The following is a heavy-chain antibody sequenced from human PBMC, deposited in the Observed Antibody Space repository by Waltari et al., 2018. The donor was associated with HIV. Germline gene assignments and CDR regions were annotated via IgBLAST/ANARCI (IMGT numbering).Heavy chain of an antibody. V-gene: IGHV3-53*01. Sequence: QLVESGGGLIQPGGSLRLSCAASGFTVNSNYVNWVRQAPGKGVEWVSVIYSGGSTYYAESVKGRFTISRDKSKNTIYLQMNSLRAEDTAVYYCARDRPNYYDSSGYSSVFDVWGQGTMVTVSS. CDR1: GFTVNSNY. J-gene: IGHJ3*01. CDR2: IYSGGST. CDR3: ARDRPNYYDSSGYSSVFDV. D-gene: IGHD3-22*01.